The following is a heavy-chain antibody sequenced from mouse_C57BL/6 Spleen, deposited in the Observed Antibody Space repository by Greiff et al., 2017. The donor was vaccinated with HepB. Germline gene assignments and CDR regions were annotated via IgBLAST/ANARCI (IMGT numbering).Heavy chain of an antibody. D-gene: IGHD1-1*01. J-gene: IGHJ1*03. V-gene: IGHV5-17*01. Sequence: DVKLVESGGGLVKPGGSLKLSCAASGFTFSDYGMHWVRQAPEKGLEWVAYISSGSSTIYYADTVKGRFTISRDNAKNTLFLQMTSLRSEDTAMYYCARPDGSSPWYFDVWGTGTTVTVSS. CDR2: ISSGSSTI. CDR1: GFTFSDYG. CDR3: ARPDGSSPWYFDV.